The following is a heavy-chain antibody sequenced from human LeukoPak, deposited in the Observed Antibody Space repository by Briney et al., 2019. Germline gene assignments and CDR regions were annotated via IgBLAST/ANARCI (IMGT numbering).Heavy chain of an antibody. D-gene: IGHD6-6*01. J-gene: IGHJ4*02. CDR2: ISSSGSTI. CDR3: ARDSRPNSSSSRKDFDY. Sequence: GVLRPSCAASGFTFSSYEMNWVRRAPGKGLEWVSYISSSGSTIYYADSVKGRFTISRDNAKNSLYLQMNSLRAEDTAVYYCARDSRPNSSSSRKDFDYWGQGTLVTVSS. V-gene: IGHV3-48*03. CDR1: GFTFSSYE.